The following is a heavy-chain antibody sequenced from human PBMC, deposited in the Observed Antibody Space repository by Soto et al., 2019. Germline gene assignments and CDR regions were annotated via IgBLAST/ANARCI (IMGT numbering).Heavy chain of an antibody. D-gene: IGHD3-10*01. CDR3: ARVGGSGSYYGRDFDY. CDR1: GGSISSSSYY. J-gene: IGHJ4*02. Sequence: PSETLSLTCTVSGGSISSSSYYWGWIRQPPGKGLEWIGSIYYSGSTYYNPSLKSRVTISVDTSKNQFSLKLSSVTAADTAVYYCARVGGSGSYYGRDFDYWGQGTLVTVSS. V-gene: IGHV4-39*07. CDR2: IYYSGST.